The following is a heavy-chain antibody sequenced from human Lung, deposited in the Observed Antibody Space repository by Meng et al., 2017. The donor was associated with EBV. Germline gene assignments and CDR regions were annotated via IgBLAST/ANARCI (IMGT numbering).Heavy chain of an antibody. V-gene: IGHV7-4-1*02. CDR1: GYSSTSYA. Sequence: LGQLGSWCKNPGASVKVCSRPSGYSSTSYAMNWGRQAPGQGLEWMGWINTNTGNPTYAQGFTGRFVISLDTSVSTAYLQISSLKAEDTAVYYCARGVVGATSGDYWGQGTLVTVSS. J-gene: IGHJ4*02. CDR3: ARGVVGATSGDY. CDR2: INTNTGNP. D-gene: IGHD1-26*01.